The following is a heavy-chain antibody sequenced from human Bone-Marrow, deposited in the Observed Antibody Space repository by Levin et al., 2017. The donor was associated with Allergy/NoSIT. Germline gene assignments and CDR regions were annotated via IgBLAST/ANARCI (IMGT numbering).Heavy chain of an antibody. D-gene: IGHD2-2*03. CDR2: LIPIFGTP. CDR1: GDTFSSNS. CDR3: ARDLGYLGPLNWFDS. Sequence: PWASVKVSCTASGDTFSSNSISWVRQAPGQGLEWMGGLIPIFGTPNYAQKFQDRLTITADTSMTTAFMELSSLRLEDTAVYYCARDLGYLGPLNWFDSWGQGTVVIVSS. V-gene: IGHV1-69*06. J-gene: IGHJ5*01.